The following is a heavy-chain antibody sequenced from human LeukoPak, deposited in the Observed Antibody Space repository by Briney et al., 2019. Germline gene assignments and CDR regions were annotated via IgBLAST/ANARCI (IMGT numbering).Heavy chain of an antibody. Sequence: SVKVSCKASGGTFSSYAISWVRQAPGQGLEWMGGIIPIFGTANYAQKFQGRVTITADESTSTAYMELSSLRSEDTAVYYCARDPGVVAAEEYYYYGMDVWGQGTMVTVSS. CDR1: GGTFSSYA. CDR2: IIPIFGTA. J-gene: IGHJ6*02. CDR3: ARDPGVVAAEEYYYYGMDV. V-gene: IGHV1-69*13. D-gene: IGHD2-15*01.